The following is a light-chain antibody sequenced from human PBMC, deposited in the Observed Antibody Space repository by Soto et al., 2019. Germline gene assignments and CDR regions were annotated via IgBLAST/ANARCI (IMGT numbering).Light chain of an antibody. CDR2: GAS. CDR1: QSVGSN. V-gene: IGKV3-15*01. J-gene: IGKJ2*01. CDR3: QQYNNWSLYT. Sequence: IVMTQSPATLSVSPGERATLSCRASQSVGSNLAWYQQKPGQAPRLLIYGASSRATGIPARFSGSGSGTEFTLTISSLQSEDFALYYCQQYNNWSLYTFGQGTKVEIK.